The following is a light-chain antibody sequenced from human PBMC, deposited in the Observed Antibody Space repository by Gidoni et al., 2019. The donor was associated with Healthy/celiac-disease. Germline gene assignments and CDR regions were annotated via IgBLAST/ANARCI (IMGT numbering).Light chain of an antibody. CDR2: AAS. Sequence: DIQMSPSPSSLSASVGDKVTITCRASQSISSYLNWYQQKPGKAPKLLIYAASSWQSGVPSRFSGSGSGTDFTLTISSLQPEDFATYYCQQSDSTPPVTFGGGTKVEIK. J-gene: IGKJ4*01. CDR3: QQSDSTPPVT. V-gene: IGKV1-39*01. CDR1: QSISSY.